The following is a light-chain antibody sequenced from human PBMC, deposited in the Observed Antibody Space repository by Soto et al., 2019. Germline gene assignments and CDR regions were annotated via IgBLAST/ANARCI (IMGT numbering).Light chain of an antibody. CDR1: QSVNSD. CDR3: QQYSQWPLYT. V-gene: IGKV3-15*01. J-gene: IGKJ2*01. Sequence: EIVMTQSPATVPASPGERVTLSCSASQSVNSDLAWYQQTPGQAPRPLIYDASTRAACVPARFSGSGSGTEFTLTISSLQSEDFALYYCQQYSQWPLYTFGQGTKVDIK. CDR2: DAS.